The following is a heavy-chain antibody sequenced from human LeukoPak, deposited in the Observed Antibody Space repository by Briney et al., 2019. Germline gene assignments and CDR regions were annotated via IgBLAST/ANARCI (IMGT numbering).Heavy chain of an antibody. CDR1: GYTFTSYG. V-gene: IGHV1-18*01. J-gene: IGHJ4*02. CDR2: ISAYNGNT. CDR3: ARASYDSSGYYSYYFDY. Sequence: ASVKVSCKASGYTFTSYGISWVRQAPGQGLKWMGGISAYNGNTNYAQKLQGRVTMTTDTYTSTAYMELRSLRSDDTAVYYCARASYDSSGYYSYYFDYWGQGTLVTVSS. D-gene: IGHD3-22*01.